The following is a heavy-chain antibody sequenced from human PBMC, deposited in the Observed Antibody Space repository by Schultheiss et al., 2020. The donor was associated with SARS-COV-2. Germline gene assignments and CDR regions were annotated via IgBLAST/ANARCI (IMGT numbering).Heavy chain of an antibody. V-gene: IGHV3-33*01. CDR2: IWYDGSNK. J-gene: IGHJ4*02. CDR1: GFTFSSYG. Sequence: GGSLRLSCAASGFTFSSYGMHWVRQAPGKGLEWVAVIWYDGSNKYYADSVKGRFTISRDNSKNTLYLQMNSLRAEDTDVYYCARLAEFVNYDILTGPLDYWGQGTLVTVSS. D-gene: IGHD3-9*01. CDR3: ARLAEFVNYDILTGPLDY.